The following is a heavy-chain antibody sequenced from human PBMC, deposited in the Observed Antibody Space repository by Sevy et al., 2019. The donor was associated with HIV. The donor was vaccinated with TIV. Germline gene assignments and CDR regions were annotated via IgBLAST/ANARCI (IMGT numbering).Heavy chain of an antibody. V-gene: IGHV3-72*01. J-gene: IGHJ4*02. CDR1: GFTFSDYY. Sequence: GESLKISCAASGFTFSDYYMDWVRQAPGKGLEWVGRIRNKANSYTTEFAASVKGSFTISRDDSKNSLYLQMHSLKTDDTAVYYGARVMRRILWWSLDSWGQGTLVTVSS. CDR3: ARVMRRILWWSLDS. D-gene: IGHD2-21*01. CDR2: IRNKANSYTT.